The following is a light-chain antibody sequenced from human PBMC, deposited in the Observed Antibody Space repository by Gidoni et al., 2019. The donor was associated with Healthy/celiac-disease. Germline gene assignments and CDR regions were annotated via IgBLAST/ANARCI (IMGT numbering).Light chain of an antibody. CDR3: QQNCSALRT. V-gene: IGKV1-39*01. Sequence: DIQMTQSPSSLSASVEDRVTITFRASQSIGHYLNWYQQKPGKAPKLLIFAASSMKSGVPSRFSGSGSGADLTLTIRSLKPEDFATYSCQQNCSALRTFGQGTKVEIK. CDR1: QSIGHY. J-gene: IGKJ1*01. CDR2: AAS.